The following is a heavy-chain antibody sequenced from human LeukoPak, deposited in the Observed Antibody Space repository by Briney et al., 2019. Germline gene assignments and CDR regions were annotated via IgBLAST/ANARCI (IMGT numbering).Heavy chain of an antibody. V-gene: IGHV1-18*01. Sequence: GASVKVSCKASGYTFTSYGISWVRQAPGQGLEWVGWISAYNGNTNYAQKLQGRVTMTTDTSTSTAYMELRSLRSDDTAVYYCARESYYYDSSGYFQGVDYWGQGTLVTVSS. D-gene: IGHD3-22*01. CDR3: ARESYYYDSSGYFQGVDY. CDR2: ISAYNGNT. J-gene: IGHJ4*02. CDR1: GYTFTSYG.